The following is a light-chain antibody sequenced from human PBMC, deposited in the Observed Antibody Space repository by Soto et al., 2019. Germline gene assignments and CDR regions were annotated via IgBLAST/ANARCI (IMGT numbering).Light chain of an antibody. V-gene: IGKV1-5*03. CDR1: QSISTL. CDR3: QQYKSYPLT. CDR2: KAS. Sequence: DIQMTQSPSTLSASVGDRVTITCRVSQSISTLLAWYQQKPGKVPKLLIYKASSLESEVPSRFNGSGSWTEFTLNISSLQPDDFATYDCQQYKSYPLTFGGGTKVEIK. J-gene: IGKJ4*01.